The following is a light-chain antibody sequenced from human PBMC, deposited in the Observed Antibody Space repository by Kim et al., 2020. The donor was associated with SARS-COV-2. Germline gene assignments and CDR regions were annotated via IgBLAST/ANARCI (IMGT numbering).Light chain of an antibody. J-gene: IGLJ3*02. CDR3: SSYTSSSTPWV. CDR1: SSDVGGYNY. CDR2: DVS. Sequence: LPASVSGSPGQSITISCTGTSSDVGGYNYVSWYQHHPGKAPKLMIYDVSKRPSGVSNRFSGSKSGNTASLTISGLQAEDEADYYCSSYTSSSTPWVFGGGTQLTVL. V-gene: IGLV2-14*03.